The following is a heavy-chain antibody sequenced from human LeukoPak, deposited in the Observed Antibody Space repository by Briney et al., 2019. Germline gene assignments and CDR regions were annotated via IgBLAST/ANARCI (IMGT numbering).Heavy chain of an antibody. Sequence: GSLRLSCAASGFTFSSYAMSWVRQPPGKGLEWIGEINHSGSTNYNPSLKSRVTISVDTSKNQFSLKLSSVTAADTAVYYCAREATYYYDSSGYYSFDYWGQGTLVTVSS. CDR2: INHSGST. J-gene: IGHJ4*02. V-gene: IGHV4-34*01. CDR1: GFTFSSYA. CDR3: AREATYYYDSSGYYSFDY. D-gene: IGHD3-22*01.